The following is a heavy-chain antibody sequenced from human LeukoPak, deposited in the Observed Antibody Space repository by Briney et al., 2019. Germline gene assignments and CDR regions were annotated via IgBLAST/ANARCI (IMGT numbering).Heavy chain of an antibody. V-gene: IGHV3-21*04. Sequence: SGGSLRLSCAASGFTFSSYSMNWVRQAPGKGLEWVSSISSSSSYIYYADSVKGRFTISRDNSKNTLYLQMNSLRAEDTAVYYCAKGPIIMMSYWGQGTLVTVSS. J-gene: IGHJ4*02. D-gene: IGHD3-16*01. CDR2: ISSSSSYI. CDR3: AKGPIIMMSY. CDR1: GFTFSSYS.